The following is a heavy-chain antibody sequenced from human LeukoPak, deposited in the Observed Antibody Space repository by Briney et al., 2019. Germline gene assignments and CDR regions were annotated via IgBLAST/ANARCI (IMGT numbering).Heavy chain of an antibody. V-gene: IGHV3-33*01. J-gene: IGHJ5*02. Sequence: PGGPLRLSCAASGFTFSTYGMHWVRQAPGKGLEWVAVIWYDGSDKYYADSVKGRFTISRDNSKNTLYLQMNSLRAEDTAVYFCASSGGGYSCDTWGQGTLVTVSS. D-gene: IGHD5-18*01. CDR1: GFTFSTYG. CDR3: ASSGGGYSCDT. CDR2: IWYDGSDK.